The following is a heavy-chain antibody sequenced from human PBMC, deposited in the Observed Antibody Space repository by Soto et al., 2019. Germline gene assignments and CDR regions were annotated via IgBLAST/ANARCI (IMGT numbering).Heavy chain of an antibody. J-gene: IGHJ4*02. CDR2: INTDGSTI. V-gene: IGHV3-74*01. D-gene: IGHD5-12*01. CDR3: AREWATPVWVYDY. Sequence: EVQLLESGGGLVQPGGSLRLSCAASGFTFSSLWMHWVRQVPGKGLVWVSRINTDGSTITYADSVKGRCTSSRDNAKNTLYLQMNSLRADDTAVYYCAREWATPVWVYDYWGQGTLVTVSS. CDR1: GFTFSSLW.